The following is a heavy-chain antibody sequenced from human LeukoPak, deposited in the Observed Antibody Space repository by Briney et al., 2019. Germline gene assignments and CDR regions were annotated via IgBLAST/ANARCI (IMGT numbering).Heavy chain of an antibody. D-gene: IGHD2-21*02. CDR2: INPNSGAT. V-gene: IGHV1-2*06. CDR3: ARGDALTY. CDR1: GYTFTDYH. Sequence: ASVKVSCKASGYTFTDYHIHWVRQAPGQGLEWMGRINPNSGATDYAQKYRGRVTMTRDTSITTAYMELSSLRSDDTAVFYCARGDALTYWGQGTLVTVSS. J-gene: IGHJ4*02.